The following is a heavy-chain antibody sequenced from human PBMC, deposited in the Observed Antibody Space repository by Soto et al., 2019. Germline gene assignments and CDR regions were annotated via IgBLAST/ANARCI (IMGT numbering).Heavy chain of an antibody. Sequence: GGSLRLSCAASGFTLSSYSMNWVRQAPGKGLEWVSSISSSSSYIYYADSVKGRFTISRDNAKNSLYLQMNSLRAEDTAVYYCARHPEYIAHIGWYDPWGYGTLVTVSS. CDR2: ISSSSSYI. CDR1: GFTLSSYS. V-gene: IGHV3-21*01. D-gene: IGHD2-15*01. J-gene: IGHJ5*02. CDR3: ARHPEYIAHIGWYDP.